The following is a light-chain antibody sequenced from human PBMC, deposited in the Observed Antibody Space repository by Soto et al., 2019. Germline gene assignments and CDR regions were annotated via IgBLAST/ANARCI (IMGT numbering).Light chain of an antibody. CDR1: STDVGGYNY. J-gene: IGLJ1*01. Sequence: QSVLAQPSSVSGSPGQSITISCTGTSTDVGGYNYVSWYQHHPGKGPKLIIYAVSNRPSGVSDRFSGSKSGNKASLSISNLEAEDDSDYYGGSYTSSDTPAVFGTGTNATVL. CDR3: GSYTSSDTPAV. CDR2: AVS. V-gene: IGLV2-14*01.